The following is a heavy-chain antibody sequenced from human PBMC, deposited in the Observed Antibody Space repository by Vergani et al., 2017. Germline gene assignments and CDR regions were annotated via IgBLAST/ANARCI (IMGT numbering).Heavy chain of an antibody. D-gene: IGHD5-18*01. V-gene: IGHV5-51*01. CDR2: IFPSDSDT. CDR3: AKRSGAYSYGLDS. CDR1: GYTFTSHW. J-gene: IGHJ4*02. Sequence: EVQLVQSGAEVKKPGESLRISCKASGYTFTSHWIGWARQMPGKGLEWIGIIFPSDSDTRYSPSFQGQVTISVDKSITTAYLQWNSLRTSDTAMYYWAKRSGAYSYGLDSWGQGTLVTVSS.